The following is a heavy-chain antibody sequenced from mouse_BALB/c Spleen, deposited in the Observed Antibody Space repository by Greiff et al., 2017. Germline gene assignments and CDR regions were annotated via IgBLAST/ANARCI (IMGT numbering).Heavy chain of an antibody. V-gene: IGHV5-6-5*01. CDR1: GFTFSSYA. CDR3: ARAYGNYDSLFAY. Sequence: EVQRVESGGGLVKPGGSLKLSCAASGFTFSSYAMSWVRQTPEKRLEWVASISSGGSTYYPDSVKGRFTISRDNARNILYLQMSSLRSEDTAMYYCARAYGNYDSLFAYWGQGTLVTVSA. D-gene: IGHD2-1*01. J-gene: IGHJ3*01. CDR2: ISSGGST.